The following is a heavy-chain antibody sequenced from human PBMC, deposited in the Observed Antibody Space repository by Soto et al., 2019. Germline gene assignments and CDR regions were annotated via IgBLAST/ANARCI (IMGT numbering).Heavy chain of an antibody. CDR3: ARVGLWFGDPPDY. CDR2: IYSGGST. V-gene: IGHV3-66*01. J-gene: IGHJ4*02. D-gene: IGHD3-10*01. CDR1: GFTVSSNY. Sequence: GGSLRLSCAASGFTVSSNYMSWVRQAPGKGLEWVSVIYSGGSTYYADSVKGRFTISRDNSKNTLYLQMNSLRAEDTAVYYCARVGLWFGDPPDYWGQGTLVTVSS.